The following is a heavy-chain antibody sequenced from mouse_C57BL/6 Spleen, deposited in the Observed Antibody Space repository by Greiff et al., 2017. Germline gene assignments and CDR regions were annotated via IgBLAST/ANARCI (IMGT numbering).Heavy chain of an antibody. CDR3: ARSGGSSPYYFDY. CDR1: GYTFTSYW. CDR2: IHPNSGST. V-gene: IGHV1-64*01. D-gene: IGHD1-1*01. J-gene: IGHJ2*01. Sequence: QVQLRQPGAELVKPGASVKLSCKASGYTFTSYWMHWVKQRPGQGLEWIGMIHPNSGSTNYNEKFKSKATLTVDKSSSTAYMQLSSLTSEDSAVYYCARSGGSSPYYFDYWGQGTTLTVSS.